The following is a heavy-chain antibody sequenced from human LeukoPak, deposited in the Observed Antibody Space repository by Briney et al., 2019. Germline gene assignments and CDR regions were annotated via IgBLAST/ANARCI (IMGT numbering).Heavy chain of an antibody. J-gene: IGHJ4*02. CDR1: GFTFSNAW. CDR3: TTDLFLVNGQEETGTATFDY. D-gene: IGHD1-7*01. CDR2: IKSKTDGGTT. Sequence: GGSLRLSCAASGFTFSNAWMSWVRQAPGKGLEWVGRIKSKTDGGTTDYAAPVKGRFTISRDDSKNTLYLQMNSLKTEDTAVYYCTTDLFLVNGQEETGTATFDYWGQGTLVTVSS. V-gene: IGHV3-15*01.